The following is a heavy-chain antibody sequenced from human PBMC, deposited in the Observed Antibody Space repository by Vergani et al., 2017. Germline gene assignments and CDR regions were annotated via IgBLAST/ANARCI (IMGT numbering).Heavy chain of an antibody. CDR3: ARGEQWLARGAFDI. CDR1: GYSFTSYW. V-gene: IGHV5-51*01. Sequence: EVQLVQSGAEVKKPGESLKISCKGSGYSFTSYWIGWVRQMPGKGLEWMGIIYPGDSDTRYSPSFQGQVTISADKSISTADLPGSSRKASDTATYYCARGEQWLARGAFDIWGQGTMGTVSS. CDR2: IYPGDSDT. J-gene: IGHJ3*02. D-gene: IGHD6-19*01.